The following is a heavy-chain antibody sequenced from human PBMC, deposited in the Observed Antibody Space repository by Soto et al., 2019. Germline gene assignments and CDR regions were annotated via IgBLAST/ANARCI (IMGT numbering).Heavy chain of an antibody. CDR2: IIPIFGTA. CDR1: GGTFGISA. V-gene: IGHV1-69*13. Sequence: GASVKVSCKASGGTFGISAISWVRQAPGQGLEWMGGIIPIFGTANYAQKFQGRVTITADESTSTAYMELSSLRSEDTAVYYCARDPTQGYDGSGSYYPNWFDPWGQGTLVTVSS. D-gene: IGHD3-10*01. J-gene: IGHJ5*02. CDR3: ARDPTQGYDGSGSYYPNWFDP.